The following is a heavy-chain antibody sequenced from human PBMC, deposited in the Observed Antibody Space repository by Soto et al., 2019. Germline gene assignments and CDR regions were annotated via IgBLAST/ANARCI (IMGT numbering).Heavy chain of an antibody. V-gene: IGHV4-39*01. J-gene: IGHJ4*02. CDR2: IYYSGST. CDR1: GGSISSSSYY. D-gene: IGHD3-9*01. Sequence: PSETLSLTCTVSGGSISSSSYYWGWIRQPPGKGLEWIGSIYYSGSTYYNPSLKSRVTISVDTSKNQFSLKLSSVTAADTAVYYCASLTYDILTGYYDPNDYFDYWGQGTLVTVSS. CDR3: ASLTYDILTGYYDPNDYFDY.